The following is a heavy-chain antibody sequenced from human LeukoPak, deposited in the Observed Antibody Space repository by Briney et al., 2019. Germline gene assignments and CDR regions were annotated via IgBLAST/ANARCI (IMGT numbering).Heavy chain of an antibody. J-gene: IGHJ4*02. D-gene: IGHD1-26*01. CDR1: GFTFSSYA. Sequence: GGSLRLSCAASGFTFSSYAMYWVRQAPGKGLEWVAFIRYDGNNKYYADSVKGRFTISRDNSRNTVYLQMNSLTSEDTAVYYCAKLLLETGGIGEEFDYWGQGTLVTVSS. V-gene: IGHV3-30*02. CDR2: IRYDGNNK. CDR3: AKLLLETGGIGEEFDY.